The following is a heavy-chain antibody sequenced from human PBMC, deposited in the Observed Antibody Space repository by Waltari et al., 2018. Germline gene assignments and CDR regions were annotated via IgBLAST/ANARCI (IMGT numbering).Heavy chain of an antibody. CDR2: IYYSGST. CDR3: ARDTDRPDAFDI. CDR1: GGSISSHY. Sequence: QVQLQESGPGLVKPSETLSLTCTVSGGSISSHYWSWIRQPPGKGLEWIGYIYYSGSTTYNPSLKSRVTISVDTSKNQFSLKLSSVTAADTAVYYCARDTDRPDAFDIWGQGTMVTVSS. J-gene: IGHJ3*02. V-gene: IGHV4-59*11. D-gene: IGHD2-15*01.